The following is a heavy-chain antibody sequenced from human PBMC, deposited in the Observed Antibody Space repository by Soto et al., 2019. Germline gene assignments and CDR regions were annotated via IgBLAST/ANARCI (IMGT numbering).Heavy chain of an antibody. V-gene: IGHV1-3*01. D-gene: IGHD2-2*01. Sequence: QVQLVQSGAEVKKPGASVKVSCKASGYTFTDYTMHWVRQAPGQRLEWMGWINAVNGNTKYSQKFQGGVTITRDTSASTAYMELSSLRSEDTAVYYCARDLGYCSSTSCYDYYYYYMDVWGKGTTVTVSS. CDR1: GYTFTDYT. CDR3: ARDLGYCSSTSCYDYYYYYMDV. J-gene: IGHJ6*03. CDR2: INAVNGNT.